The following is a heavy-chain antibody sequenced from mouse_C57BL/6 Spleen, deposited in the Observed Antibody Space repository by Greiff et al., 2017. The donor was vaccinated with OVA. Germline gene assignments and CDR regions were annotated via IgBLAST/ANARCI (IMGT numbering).Heavy chain of an antibody. Sequence: VQLQQSGAELVRPGASVTLSCKASGYTFTDYEMHWVKQTPVHGLAWIGAIDPETGGTAYNQKFKGKAILTADKSSSTAYMELRSLTSEDSAVYYCTRWDDDWGQGTTLTVSS. D-gene: IGHD4-1*01. CDR3: TRWDDD. J-gene: IGHJ2*01. V-gene: IGHV1-15*01. CDR1: GYTFTDYE. CDR2: IDPETGGT.